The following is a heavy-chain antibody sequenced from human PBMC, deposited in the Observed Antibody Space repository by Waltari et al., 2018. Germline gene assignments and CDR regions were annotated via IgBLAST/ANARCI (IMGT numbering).Heavy chain of an antibody. CDR1: GYTFTSYG. D-gene: IGHD3-22*01. Sequence: QVQLVQSGAEVKKPGASVKVSCKASGYTFTSYGISWVRQAPGQGLEWRGWDSANNGNTNEAQKLQGRVTMTTDTATSTAYMELRSLRSDDTAVYYCAREGYYYDSSGYSGPFDYWGQGTLVTVSS. J-gene: IGHJ4*02. V-gene: IGHV1-18*04. CDR2: DSANNGNT. CDR3: AREGYYYDSSGYSGPFDY.